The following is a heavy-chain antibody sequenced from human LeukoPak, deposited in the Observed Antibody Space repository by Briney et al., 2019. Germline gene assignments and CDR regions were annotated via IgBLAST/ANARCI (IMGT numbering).Heavy chain of an antibody. CDR2: IKQDASER. J-gene: IGHJ4*02. V-gene: IGHV3-7*01. Sequence: GGALRLSCGASGFTFSCYLMTWVRQAPGKGVEWVANIKQDASERYYVDSVKGRFTISRDNAKNSLYLQMNSLRAEDTAVYYCATPTAGTWHFDYWGQGTLVTVSS. CDR3: ATPTAGTWHFDY. D-gene: IGHD1-1*01. CDR1: GFTFSCYL.